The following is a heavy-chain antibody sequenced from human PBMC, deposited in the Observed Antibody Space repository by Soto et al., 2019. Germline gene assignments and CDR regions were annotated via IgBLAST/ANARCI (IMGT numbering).Heavy chain of an antibody. Sequence: RRLSCAASGFICSSYDMSWVRQAPGKGLEWVSTILVDGRTFYVDSVKGRFTISRDSSQNTVYLQMNSLTAGDTALYYCAKATATGGGAFDICGQGTTVTVSS. V-gene: IGHV3-23*01. CDR3: AKATATGGGAFDI. CDR1: GFICSSYD. J-gene: IGHJ3*02. CDR2: ILVDGRT. D-gene: IGHD2-8*02.